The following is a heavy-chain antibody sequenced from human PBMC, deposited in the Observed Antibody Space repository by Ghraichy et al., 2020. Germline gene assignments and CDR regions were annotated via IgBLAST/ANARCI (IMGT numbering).Heavy chain of an antibody. CDR1: GFTVSSNY. CDR3: ARGALSQNPDFQH. J-gene: IGHJ1*01. D-gene: IGHD3-9*01. V-gene: IGHV3-66*01. Sequence: GGSLRLSCAASGFTVSSNYMSWVRQAPGKGLEWVSVIYSGGSTYYADSVKGRFTISRDNSKNTLYLQMNSLRAEDTAVYYCARGALSQNPDFQHWGQGTLVTVSS. CDR2: IYSGGST.